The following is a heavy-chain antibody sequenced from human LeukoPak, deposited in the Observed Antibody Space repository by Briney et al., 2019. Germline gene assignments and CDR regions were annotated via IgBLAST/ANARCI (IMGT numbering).Heavy chain of an antibody. V-gene: IGHV4-59*01. D-gene: IGHD1-1*01. CDR3: ARDRTTTARREIDY. CDR2: VDHTGST. CDR1: DDSITMYY. Sequence: SETLSLTCSVSDDSITMYYWTWIRQPPGKGLEWIGYVDHTGSTNFNPSLNGRVSISRDTTKNLFSLRLRSVTAADTAVYFCARDRTTTARREIDYWGLGTLVTVSS. J-gene: IGHJ4*02.